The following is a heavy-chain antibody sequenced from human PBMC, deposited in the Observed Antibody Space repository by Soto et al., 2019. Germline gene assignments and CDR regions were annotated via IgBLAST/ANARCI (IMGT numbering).Heavy chain of an antibody. CDR2: INHSGST. Sequence: PSETLSLTCAVYGGSFSGYYWSWIRQPPGKGLEWIGEINHSGSTNYNPSLKSRVTISVDTSKNQFSLKLSSVIAADTAVYYCARDGYDSDAYAFDIWGQGTMVTVSS. CDR1: GGSFSGYY. V-gene: IGHV4-34*01. J-gene: IGHJ3*02. D-gene: IGHD5-12*01. CDR3: ARDGYDSDAYAFDI.